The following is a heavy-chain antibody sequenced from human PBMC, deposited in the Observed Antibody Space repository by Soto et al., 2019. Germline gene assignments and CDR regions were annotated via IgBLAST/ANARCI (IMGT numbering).Heavy chain of an antibody. J-gene: IGHJ5*02. V-gene: IGHV4-30-4*01. CDR1: GGSISSGDYY. D-gene: IGHD2-2*03. Sequence: SETLSLTCTVSGGSISSGDYYWSWIRQPPGKGLEWIGYIYYSGSTYYNPSLKSRVTISVDTSKNQFSLKLSSVTAAGTAVYYCARDGYCSSTSCQNWFDPWGQGILVTVSS. CDR2: IYYSGST. CDR3: ARDGYCSSTSCQNWFDP.